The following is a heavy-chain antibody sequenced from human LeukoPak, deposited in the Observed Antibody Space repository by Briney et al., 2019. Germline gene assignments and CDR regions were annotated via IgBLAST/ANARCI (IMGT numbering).Heavy chain of an antibody. CDR3: ARLGQSSWWVYFNY. D-gene: IGHD2-15*01. V-gene: IGHV4-4*09. CDR1: AGSSSSYY. CDR2: IHTSGST. Sequence: SQTLSLTCTVAAGSSSSYYWTWIRQPPGKGLEWIGYIHTSGSTTYNPSLNSRVTMSVDTSKNQFSLRPSSVTAADPAVYSCARLGQSSWWVYFNYWSQGILVTVSS. J-gene: IGHJ4*02.